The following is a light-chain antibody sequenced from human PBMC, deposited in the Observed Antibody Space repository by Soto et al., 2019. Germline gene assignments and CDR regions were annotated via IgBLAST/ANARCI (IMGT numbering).Light chain of an antibody. J-gene: IGLJ2*01. Sequence: QSALTQPRSVSGSPGQSVTISCTGTSSDVGAYNYVSWYQQYPGKAPKLMIYDVNKRPSGVPDRFSGSKSGNTASLTISGLQAEDEADYYCCSYTGSYTRVFGGGTKVTVL. CDR2: DVN. V-gene: IGLV2-11*01. CDR1: SSDVGAYNY. CDR3: CSYTGSYTRV.